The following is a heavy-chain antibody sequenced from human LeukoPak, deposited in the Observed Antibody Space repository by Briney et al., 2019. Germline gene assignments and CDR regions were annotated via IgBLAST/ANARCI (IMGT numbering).Heavy chain of an antibody. J-gene: IGHJ4*02. Sequence: GASVKVSCEASGYTFTSYGISWVRQAPGQGLEWMGWISAYNGNTNYAQKLQGRVTMTTDTSTSTAYVELRSLRSDDTAVYYCAREYWDGYNPNYFDYWGQGTLVTVSS. CDR3: AREYWDGYNPNYFDY. D-gene: IGHD5-24*01. CDR2: ISAYNGNT. CDR1: GYTFTSYG. V-gene: IGHV1-18*01.